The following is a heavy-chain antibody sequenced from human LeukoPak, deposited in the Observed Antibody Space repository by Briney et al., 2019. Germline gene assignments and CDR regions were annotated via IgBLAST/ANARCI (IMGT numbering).Heavy chain of an antibody. J-gene: IGHJ4*02. D-gene: IGHD2-15*01. V-gene: IGHV3-23*01. Sequence: GGSLRLSCAASGFTFSRNAMNWVLQAPGQGLEWVSGISGSGDNTYYADSVRGRFTISRDNSKNTLYLQMNSLRAEDTAVYYCAYCSGGDCYAGLDYWGQGTLVTVSS. CDR1: GFTFSRNA. CDR3: AYCSGGDCYAGLDY. CDR2: ISGSGDNT.